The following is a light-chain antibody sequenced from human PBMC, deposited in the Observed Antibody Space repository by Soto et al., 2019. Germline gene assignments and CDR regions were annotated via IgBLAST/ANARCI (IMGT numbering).Light chain of an antibody. J-gene: IGLJ2*01. CDR1: SSDVGGYNY. V-gene: IGLV2-8*01. CDR3: SSFGGNNNLV. Sequence: QSALTQPPSASGSPGQSVTISCTGTSSDVGGYNYVSWYQQHPGKAPKLMISEVSKRTSGVPDRFSGSKSGNTASLTVSGLQAEDEADYYCSSFGGNNNLVFGGGTKLTVL. CDR2: EVS.